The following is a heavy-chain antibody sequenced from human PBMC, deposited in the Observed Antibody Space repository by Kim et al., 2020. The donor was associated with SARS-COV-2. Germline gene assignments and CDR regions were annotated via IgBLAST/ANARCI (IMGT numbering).Heavy chain of an antibody. CDR3: AGIAAAGHLDY. D-gene: IGHD6-13*01. V-gene: IGHV4-34*01. Sequence: SETLSLTCAVYGGSFSGYYWSWIRQPPGKGLEWIGEINHSGSTNYNPSLKSRVTISVDTSKNQFSLKLSSVTAADTAVYYCAGIAAAGHLDYWGQGTLVTVSS. CDR2: INHSGST. J-gene: IGHJ4*02. CDR1: GGSFSGYY.